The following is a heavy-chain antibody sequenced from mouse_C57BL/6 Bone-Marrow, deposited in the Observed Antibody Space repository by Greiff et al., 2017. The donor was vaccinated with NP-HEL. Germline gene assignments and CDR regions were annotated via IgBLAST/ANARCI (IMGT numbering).Heavy chain of an antibody. Sequence: VQLQQSVAELVRPGASVKLSCTASGFNIKNTYMHWVKQRPEQGLEWIGRIDPANGNTKYAPKFQGKATLTADTSSNTAYLQLSSLTSEDTAIYYCARHYYGSSYDWYFDVWGTGTTVTVSS. D-gene: IGHD1-1*01. CDR3: ARHYYGSSYDWYFDV. V-gene: IGHV14-3*01. CDR1: GFNIKNTY. J-gene: IGHJ1*03. CDR2: IDPANGNT.